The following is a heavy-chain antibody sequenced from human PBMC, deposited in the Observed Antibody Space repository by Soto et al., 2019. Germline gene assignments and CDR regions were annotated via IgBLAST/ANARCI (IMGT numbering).Heavy chain of an antibody. Sequence: SETLSLTYTVSGDSISTFYWGWMRQSPGKELEWIGYVYYTGSTNYNPSLKSRVTISVDRSKNQFSLKLTSANAADTAVYYCARGRTVRNYADDSSDYFYFFDYWGQGTHVTVSS. CDR1: GDSISTFY. CDR3: ARGRTVRNYADDSSDYFYFFDY. D-gene: IGHD3-22*01. J-gene: IGHJ4*02. V-gene: IGHV4-59*01. CDR2: VYYTGST.